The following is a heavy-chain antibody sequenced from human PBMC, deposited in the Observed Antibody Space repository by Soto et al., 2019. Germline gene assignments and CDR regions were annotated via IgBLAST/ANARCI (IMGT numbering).Heavy chain of an antibody. CDR2: ISAYNGNT. CDR3: ARDPTWFGGEYYHYGMDV. V-gene: IGHV1-18*01. J-gene: IGHJ6*02. D-gene: IGHD3-10*01. CDR1: GYTFTSNG. Sequence: QVQRVQSGAEVKKPGASVKVSCKASGYTFTSNGISWVRQARGQGLEWMGWISAYNGNTHYAQEIQGRVTMTTDTSTSTAYMELRSLRSDDTAVYYCARDPTWFGGEYYHYGMDVWDQGTTVTVSS.